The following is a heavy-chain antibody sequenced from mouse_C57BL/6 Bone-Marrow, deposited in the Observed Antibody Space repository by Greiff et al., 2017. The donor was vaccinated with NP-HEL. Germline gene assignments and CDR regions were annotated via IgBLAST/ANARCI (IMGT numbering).Heavy chain of an antibody. CDR1: GFTFSSYT. J-gene: IGHJ2*01. Sequence: EVQLVQSGAGLVKPGGSLKLSCAASGFTFSSYTMSWVRQTPEKRLEWVATISRGGGNTYYPDSVKGRFTISRDNAKNALYLQMGSLRSDDTSLYYCARLDYWGQGTTLTVSS. CDR2: ISRGGGNT. V-gene: IGHV5-9*01. CDR3: ARLDY.